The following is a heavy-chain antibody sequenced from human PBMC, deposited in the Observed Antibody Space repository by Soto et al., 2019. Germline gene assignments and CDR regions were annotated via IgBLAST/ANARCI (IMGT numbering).Heavy chain of an antibody. V-gene: IGHV4-31*03. CDR1: GASLHIGGYY. J-gene: IGHJ5*02. Sequence: SETLSLTCTVSGASLHIGGYYWAWIRQNPGKGLEWIGYIYYTGVTYYNPSLGSRVNISVDTSKNQFSLELTSVTAADTAVYYCARAGTSTAKWLDPWGQGLLVTVSS. CDR3: ARAGTSTAKWLDP. CDR2: IYYTGVT. D-gene: IGHD2-2*01.